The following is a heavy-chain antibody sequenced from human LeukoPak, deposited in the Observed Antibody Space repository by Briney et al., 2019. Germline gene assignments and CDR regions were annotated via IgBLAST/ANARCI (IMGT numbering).Heavy chain of an antibody. CDR3: ARYGLGAHAFDI. J-gene: IGHJ3*02. Sequence: GGALRLSCAASGFTVSSNYMNWVRQAPGKGLEWVSVIYSGGSTYYADSVKGRFTVSRDNSKNTLYLQMNSLRAEDTAVYYCARYGLGAHAFDIWGQGTMVTVSS. CDR2: IYSGGST. CDR1: GFTVSSNY. D-gene: IGHD3/OR15-3a*01. V-gene: IGHV3-66*01.